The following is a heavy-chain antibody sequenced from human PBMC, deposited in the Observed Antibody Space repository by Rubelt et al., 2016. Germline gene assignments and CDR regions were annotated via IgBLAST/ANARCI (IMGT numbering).Heavy chain of an antibody. CDR3: ARQGTTLDTAIRWSY. V-gene: IGHV4-34*01. Sequence: QVQLQQWGAGLLKPSETLSLTCAVYGGSFSGYYWSWIRQPPGKGLEWIGSIYYSGSTYYNPSLKSLVSVVAATSKNQFSLEVGSVTAADTAVYYCARQGTTLDTAIRWSYWGQGTLVTVSS. CDR1: GGSFSGYY. D-gene: IGHD5-18*01. J-gene: IGHJ4*02. CDR2: IYYSGST.